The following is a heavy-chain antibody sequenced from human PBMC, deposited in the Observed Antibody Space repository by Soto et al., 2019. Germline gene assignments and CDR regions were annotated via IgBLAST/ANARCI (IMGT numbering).Heavy chain of an antibody. V-gene: IGHV1-18*01. CDR1: GYTFDSYG. Sequence: ASVKVSCKASGYTFDSYGISWVRQAPGQGLEWMGWISGNNDNANYGQHLQGRVTMTTDTSTSTAHMELRSLRSDDTAVYYCARDRGAGWFVYWGQGTLVTVSS. J-gene: IGHJ4*02. CDR2: ISGNNDNA. CDR3: ARDRGAGWFVY. D-gene: IGHD6-19*01.